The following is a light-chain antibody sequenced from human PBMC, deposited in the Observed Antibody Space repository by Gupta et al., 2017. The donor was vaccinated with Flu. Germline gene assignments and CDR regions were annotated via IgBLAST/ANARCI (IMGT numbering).Light chain of an antibody. V-gene: IGLV3-1*01. CDR2: QDV. J-gene: IGLJ1*01. CDR3: QAWDRTPYV. CDR1: NLGEKH. Sequence: SHVLPQPPSVAVSPGQTASITCSGDNLGEKHVHWYQQKPGQSPVLVIYQDVRRPSGISERFSGSNSGNTATLTIRGTQAADEADYYCQAWDRTPYVFGTGTTVIVL.